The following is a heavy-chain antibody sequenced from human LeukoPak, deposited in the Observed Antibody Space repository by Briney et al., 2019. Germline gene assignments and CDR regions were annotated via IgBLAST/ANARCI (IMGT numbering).Heavy chain of an antibody. D-gene: IGHD6-6*01. Sequence: GESLKISCKGSGYSFNTYWIGWVRQMPGKGLEWMGIIYPGDSDTRYSPSFQGQVTISADKSISTAYLQWSSLKASDTAMYYCARSPGLIAARSDYWGQGTLVTVSS. CDR3: ARSPGLIAARSDY. CDR2: IYPGDSDT. J-gene: IGHJ4*02. V-gene: IGHV5-51*01. CDR1: GYSFNTYW.